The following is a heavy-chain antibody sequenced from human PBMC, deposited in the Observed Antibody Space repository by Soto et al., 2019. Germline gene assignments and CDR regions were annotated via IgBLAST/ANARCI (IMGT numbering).Heavy chain of an antibody. CDR3: ARLSYYDYYYYGMDV. Sequence: PSETLSLTCTVSGGSISSSSYYWGWIRQPPGKGLEWIGSIYYSGSTYYNPSLKSRVTISVDTSKNQFSLKLSSVTAADTAVYYCARLSYYDYYYYGMDVWGQGTTVTVSS. CDR1: GGSISSSSYY. V-gene: IGHV4-39*01. D-gene: IGHD1-26*01. CDR2: IYYSGST. J-gene: IGHJ6*02.